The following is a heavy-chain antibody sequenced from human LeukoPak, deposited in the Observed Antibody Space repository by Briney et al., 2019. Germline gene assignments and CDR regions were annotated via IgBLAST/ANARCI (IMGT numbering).Heavy chain of an antibody. CDR2: IKLDGSEK. V-gene: IGHV3-7*01. CDR3: AKASRGGYNAFDY. J-gene: IGHJ4*02. D-gene: IGHD5-24*01. CDR1: GFTFRRYW. Sequence: GGSLRLSCAASGFTFRRYWMSWVRQAPGKGLEWVANIKLDGSEKYYVDSVKGRFTISRDNAKNSLYLQMNSLRVEDTAVYYCAKASRGGYNAFDYWGQGTLVTVSS.